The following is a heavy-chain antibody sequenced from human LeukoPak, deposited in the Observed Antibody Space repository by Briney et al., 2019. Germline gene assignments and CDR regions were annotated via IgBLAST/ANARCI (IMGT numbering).Heavy chain of an antibody. CDR1: GFTFSTYA. CDR2: ITASGGST. J-gene: IGHJ4*02. V-gene: IGHV3-23*01. Sequence: GGSLRLSCAASGFTFSTYAMSWVRQAPGKGLEWVSAITASGGSTYYADSVKGRFTISRDNSENTLYLQMNSLRAEDTAVYYCAKDQARFVFANWGSVGGFDYWGQGTLVTVSS. D-gene: IGHD7-27*01. CDR3: AKDQARFVFANWGSVGGFDY.